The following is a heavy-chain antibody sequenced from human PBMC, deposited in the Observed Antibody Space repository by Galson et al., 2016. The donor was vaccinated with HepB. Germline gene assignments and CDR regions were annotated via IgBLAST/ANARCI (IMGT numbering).Heavy chain of an antibody. CDR2: IYAYDGDT. J-gene: IGHJ6*02. CDR3: ARHQFQPTFYYYHMDV. V-gene: IGHV1-46*01. CDR1: GYTFANYY. Sequence: SVKVSCKASGYTFANYYIHWVRQAPGQGLEWMGLIYAYDGDTTYAQQFQGTVTMTRDTSTSTLYMELRSLRSEDTAVYYCARHQFQPTFYYYHMDVWGQGTTVTVSS. D-gene: IGHD2-2*01.